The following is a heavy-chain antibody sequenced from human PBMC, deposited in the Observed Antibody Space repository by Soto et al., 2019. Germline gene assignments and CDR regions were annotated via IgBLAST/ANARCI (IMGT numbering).Heavy chain of an antibody. V-gene: IGHV4-28*03. CDR1: GYSISSSNW. CDR2: IYYSGST. CDR3: AREYNRGVLDY. D-gene: IGHD1-1*01. Sequence: PSETLSLTCAVSGYSISSSNWWGWIRQPPGKGLEWIGYIYYSGSTYYNPSLKSRVTMSVDTSKNQFSLKLSSVTAADTAVYYCAREYNRGVLDYWGQGTLVTVSS. J-gene: IGHJ4*02.